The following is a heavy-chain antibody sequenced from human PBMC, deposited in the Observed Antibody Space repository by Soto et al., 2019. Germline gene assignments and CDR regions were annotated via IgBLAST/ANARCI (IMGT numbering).Heavy chain of an antibody. CDR2: IGTAGDT. Sequence: GGSLRLSCAASGFTFSSYDMHWVRQATGKGLEWVSAIGTAGDTYYPGSVKGGFTISRENAKNSWYLQMNSLRAGETAVYYCARTKPRYCTNGVCPTVRAPGWYFDLWGRGTLVTVSS. CDR3: ARTKPRYCTNGVCPTVRAPGWYFDL. CDR1: GFTFSSYD. J-gene: IGHJ2*01. D-gene: IGHD2-8*01. V-gene: IGHV3-13*01.